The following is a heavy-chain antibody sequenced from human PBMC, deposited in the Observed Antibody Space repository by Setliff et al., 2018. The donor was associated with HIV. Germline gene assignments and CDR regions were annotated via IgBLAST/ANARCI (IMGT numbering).Heavy chain of an antibody. D-gene: IGHD6-19*01. V-gene: IGHV4-39*01. Sequence: PSETLSLTCTVSGDSVNDRSYFWGWIRQPPGKGLEWIGTFYYNGDSRYNPSLKSRVTMSVDTSRNQFSLKLSSVTAADTAIYYCVRHGNQWLVTVDYWGQGTLVTVSS. CDR3: VRHGNQWLVTVDY. CDR1: GDSVNDRSYF. CDR2: FYYNGDS. J-gene: IGHJ4*02.